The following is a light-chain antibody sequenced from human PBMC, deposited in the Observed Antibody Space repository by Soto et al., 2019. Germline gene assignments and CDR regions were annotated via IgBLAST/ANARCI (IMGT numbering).Light chain of an antibody. J-gene: IGKJ1*01. CDR1: QGISNY. Sequence: DIQMTQSPSAMSASVGDRVNITCRASQGISNYLAWFQLKPGKVPKRLMYAASTLQSGVPSRFSGSGSGTEFTLTISSLQPEDFATYYCLRHDLYPWTFGQWTKVEFK. CDR3: LRHDLYPWT. V-gene: IGKV1-17*03. CDR2: AAS.